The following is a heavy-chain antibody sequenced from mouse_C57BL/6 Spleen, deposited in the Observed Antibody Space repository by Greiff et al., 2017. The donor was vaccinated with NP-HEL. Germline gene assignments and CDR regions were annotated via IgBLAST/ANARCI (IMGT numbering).Heavy chain of an antibody. CDR3: ARAPFSYGSSPFAY. V-gene: IGHV1-26*01. D-gene: IGHD1-1*01. Sequence: EVQLQQSGPELVKPGASVKISCKASGYTFTDYYMNWVKQSHGKSLEWIGDINPNNGGTSYNQKFKGKATLTVDKSSSTAYMELRSLTSEDAAVYYCARAPFSYGSSPFAYWGQGTLGTVSA. CDR1: GYTFTDYY. CDR2: INPNNGGT. J-gene: IGHJ3*01.